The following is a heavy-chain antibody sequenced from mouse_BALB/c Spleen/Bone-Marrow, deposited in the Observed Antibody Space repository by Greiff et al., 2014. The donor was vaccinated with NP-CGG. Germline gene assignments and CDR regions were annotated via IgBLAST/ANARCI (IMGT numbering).Heavy chain of an antibody. CDR3: GRGEGYGYVLFAY. CDR2: INPSTGYT. CDR1: GYTFTSYW. D-gene: IGHD1-2*01. J-gene: IGHJ3*01. Sequence: QVQLQQSGAELAKPGASVKMSCKASGYTFTSYWMHWVKQRPGQGLEWIGYINPSTGYTEYNQKFKDKATLTADKSSSTAYMQPSSLTSEESAVYYCGRGEGYGYVLFAYRGPGTLVP. V-gene: IGHV1-7*01.